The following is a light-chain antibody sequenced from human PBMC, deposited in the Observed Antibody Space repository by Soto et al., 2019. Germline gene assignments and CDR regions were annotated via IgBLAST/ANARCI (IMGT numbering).Light chain of an antibody. J-gene: IGKJ1*01. CDR2: AAS. V-gene: IGKV1-39*01. CDR3: QQSYSMPRT. CDR1: QSISTY. Sequence: DIQMTQSPSSLSAYVADRVTITCRASQSISTYLNWYQQKPGKAPKLLIYAASSLQSGVPSRFSGSGSGTDFTLTISSLQPEDFATYYCQQSYSMPRTFGQGTKVEIK.